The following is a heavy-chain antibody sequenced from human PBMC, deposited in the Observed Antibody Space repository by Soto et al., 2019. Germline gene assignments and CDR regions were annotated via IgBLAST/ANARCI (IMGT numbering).Heavy chain of an antibody. D-gene: IGHD1-7*01. J-gene: IGHJ4*02. Sequence: SVKVSCKASGGTFSSYAISWVRQAPGQGLEWMGGIIPIFGTANYAQKFQGRVTITADESTSTAYMELSSLRSEDTAVYYCASSFRRWNYEFDYWGQGTLVTVSS. CDR3: ASSFRRWNYEFDY. V-gene: IGHV1-69*13. CDR1: GGTFSSYA. CDR2: IIPIFGTA.